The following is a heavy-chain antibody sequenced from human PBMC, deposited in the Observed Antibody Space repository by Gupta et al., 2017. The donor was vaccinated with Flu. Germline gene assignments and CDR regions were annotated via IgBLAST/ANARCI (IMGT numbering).Heavy chain of an antibody. V-gene: IGHV3-33*01. CDR1: GFTFSTYG. J-gene: IGHJ4*02. Sequence: QVQLVESGGGVVQPGRSLRLSCAASGFTFSTYGMHWVRQAPGRGLEWVAVIWYDGSSEYFADSVRGRFTISRDNSEDTLYLQMSSLTAEDTAIYYCARDRDFWSGYNGHYFDVWGQGTLVTVSS. D-gene: IGHD3-3*01. CDR3: ARDRDFWSGYNGHYFDV. CDR2: IWYDGSSE.